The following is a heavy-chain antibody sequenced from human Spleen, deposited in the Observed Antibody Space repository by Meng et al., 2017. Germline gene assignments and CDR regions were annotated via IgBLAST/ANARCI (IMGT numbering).Heavy chain of an antibody. Sequence: ESGPRRVKVSGHLSRTWSFPGESLTDRYCVLWVRQPPGKGLWWIGEVYPTGNPKSNPSPKSPVTMSVDKSKNQFSLQMTSVSAADTGFYVCARGSMTGAGYFEYWGQGILVTVSS. CDR3: ARGSMTGAGYFEY. CDR2: VYPTGNP. J-gene: IGHJ4*02. D-gene: IGHD6-13*01. V-gene: IGHV4-4*02. CDR1: GESLTDRYC.